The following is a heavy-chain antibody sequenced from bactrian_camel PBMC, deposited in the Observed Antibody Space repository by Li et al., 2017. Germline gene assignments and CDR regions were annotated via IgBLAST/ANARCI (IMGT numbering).Heavy chain of an antibody. J-gene: IGHJ4*01. Sequence: VQLVESGGGLVQPGGSLTLSCAASGFTFGNYAMTWVRQAPGQGLEWVSGIHSGGQNTYYLDSLKGRFTISRDNAKNTLYLQMNSLKTEDTAVYYCAAVGWVIGRRGYWGQGTQVTVS. CDR2: IHSGGQNT. CDR3: AAVGWVIGRRGY. D-gene: IGHD3*01. CDR1: GFTFGNYA. V-gene: IGHV3S31*01.